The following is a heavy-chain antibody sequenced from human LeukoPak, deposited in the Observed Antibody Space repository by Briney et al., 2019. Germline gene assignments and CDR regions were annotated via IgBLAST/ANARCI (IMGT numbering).Heavy chain of an antibody. D-gene: IGHD2-15*01. CDR2: ISAYNGNT. V-gene: IGHV1-18*01. CDR3: ASFDLKCSGGRCYVVGAFDI. J-gene: IGHJ3*02. Sequence: PVASVKVSCKASGYTFTSYGISWVRQAPGQGLEWMGWISAYNGNTNYAQKLQGRVTMTTDTSTSTAYLELRSLRSDDTAVYCCASFDLKCSGGRCYVVGAFDIWGQGTMVTVSS. CDR1: GYTFTSYG.